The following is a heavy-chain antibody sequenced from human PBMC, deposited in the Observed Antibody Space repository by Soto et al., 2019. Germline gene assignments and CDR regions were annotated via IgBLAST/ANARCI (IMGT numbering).Heavy chain of an antibody. Sequence: SETLSLTCTVSGGSISSYYWSWIRQPPGKGLEWIGYIYYSGSTNYNPSLKSRVTISVDTSKNQFSLKLSSVTAADTAVYYCASTIDGYNPSYFDYWGQGTLVTVSS. CDR3: ASTIDGYNPSYFDY. J-gene: IGHJ4*02. D-gene: IGHD5-12*01. CDR2: IYYSGST. V-gene: IGHV4-59*08. CDR1: GGSISSYY.